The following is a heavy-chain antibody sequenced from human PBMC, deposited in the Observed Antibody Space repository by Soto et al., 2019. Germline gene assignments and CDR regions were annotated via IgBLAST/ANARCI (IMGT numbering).Heavy chain of an antibody. V-gene: IGHV4-30-4*01. CDR1: GGSVSGGDYY. CDR2: IYYRGST. Sequence: SETLALTCTVSGGSVSGGDYYWGWSRQHPGKGLEWIGYIYYRGSTYYNPSLKSRVTISVDTSKNQFSLKLSSVTAVHTAVYYCARSTESDAFDIWGQGTMVTVSS. J-gene: IGHJ3*02. CDR3: ARSTESDAFDI.